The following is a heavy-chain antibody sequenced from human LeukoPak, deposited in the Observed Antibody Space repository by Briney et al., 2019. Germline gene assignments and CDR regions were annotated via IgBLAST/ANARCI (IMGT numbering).Heavy chain of an antibody. CDR1: GFTFSGYG. V-gene: IGHV3-33*01. CDR3: ARVRGTYSSNWFSDY. Sequence: GRSLRLSCAASGFTFSGYGMHWVRQAPGRGLEWVAGMWSDGGIKFYADSVKGRFSISRDNSKDTLYLQMNSLRAEDTAVYYCARVRGTYSSNWFSDYWGQGTLVTVSS. D-gene: IGHD6-13*01. J-gene: IGHJ4*02. CDR2: MWSDGGIK.